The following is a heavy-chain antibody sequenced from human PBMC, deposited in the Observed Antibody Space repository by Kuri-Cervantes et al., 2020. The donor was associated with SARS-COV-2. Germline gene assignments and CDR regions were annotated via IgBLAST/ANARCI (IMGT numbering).Heavy chain of an antibody. CDR3: TRVDFWSGYYTS. Sequence: GGSLRLSCTAAGFTFGAYAMSWVRQAPGKGLEWVGFIRSKAYGGTTEYAASVKGRFTISRDDSKSIAYLQMNSLKTEDTAVYYCTRVDFWSGYYTSWGQGTLVTVSS. D-gene: IGHD3-3*01. J-gene: IGHJ5*02. V-gene: IGHV3-49*04. CDR2: IRSKAYGGTT. CDR1: GFTFGAYA.